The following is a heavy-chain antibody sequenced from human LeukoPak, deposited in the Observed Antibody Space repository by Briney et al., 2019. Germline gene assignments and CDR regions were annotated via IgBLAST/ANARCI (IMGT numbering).Heavy chain of an antibody. V-gene: IGHV1-8*03. Sequence: GASVKVSCKASGYTFTSYGISWVRQAPGQGLEWMGWMNPNSGNTGYAQKFQGRVTITRNTSISTAYMELSSLRSEDTAVYYCASSGYCSGGSCYGDYFDYRGQGTLVTVSS. D-gene: IGHD2-15*01. CDR3: ASSGYCSGGSCYGDYFDY. CDR1: GYTFTSYG. CDR2: MNPNSGNT. J-gene: IGHJ4*02.